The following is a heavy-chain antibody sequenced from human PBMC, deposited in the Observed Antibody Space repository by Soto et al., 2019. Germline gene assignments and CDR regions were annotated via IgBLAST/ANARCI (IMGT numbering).Heavy chain of an antibody. Sequence: QPQLVQSGPEVKRPGASVKVSCKASGYTFTSYGIIWVRQTPGQGLEWVGWISADSGETDYAQTFSGRLTLTTDASTTTAYMELRSLRPDDTAVYYCARGYSSTWDKSWFDPWGQGTLVSVSS. CDR2: ISADSGET. J-gene: IGHJ5*02. D-gene: IGHD6-13*01. V-gene: IGHV1-18*04. CDR1: GYTFTSYG. CDR3: ARGYSSTWDKSWFDP.